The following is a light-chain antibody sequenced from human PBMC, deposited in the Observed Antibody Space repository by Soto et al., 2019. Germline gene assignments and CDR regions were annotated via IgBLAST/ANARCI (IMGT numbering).Light chain of an antibody. CDR3: QQYGSSPS. Sequence: DIVLTQSPATRSLSPLEIATGCFVASQRVSGGFLAWYQQKPGLAPRLILYDTSFRATGIPDRFSGSGSGTDFTLTISRLDTEDFAVYYCQQYGSSPSFGQGTKVDIK. J-gene: IGKJ1*01. V-gene: IGKV3D-20*01. CDR2: DTS. CDR1: QRVSGGF.